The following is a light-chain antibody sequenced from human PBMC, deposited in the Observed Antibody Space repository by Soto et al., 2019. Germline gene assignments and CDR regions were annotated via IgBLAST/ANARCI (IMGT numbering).Light chain of an antibody. Sequence: QAVVTQPPSASGSRGQSVTISCTGTSSDVGGYNYVSWYQQHPGKAPKLMIYEVSKRPSGVPDRFSGSKSGNTASLTVSGLQAEDEADYYCTSYTSVTIVVFGGGTKMTVL. CDR2: EVS. J-gene: IGLJ2*01. CDR3: TSYTSVTIVV. CDR1: SSDVGGYNY. V-gene: IGLV2-8*01.